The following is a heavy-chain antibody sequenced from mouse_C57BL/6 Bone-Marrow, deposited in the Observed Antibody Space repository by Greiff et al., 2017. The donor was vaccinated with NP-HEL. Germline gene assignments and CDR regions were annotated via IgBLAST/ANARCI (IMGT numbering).Heavy chain of an antibody. V-gene: IGHV1-4*01. J-gene: IGHJ2*01. CDR3: ARYYYYGSSYPDY. Sequence: QVQLKESGAELARPGASVKMSCKASGYTFTSYTMHWVKQRPGQGLEWIGYINPSSGYTKYNQKFKDKATLTADKSSSTAYMQLSSLTSEDSAVYYCARYYYYGSSYPDYWGQGTTLTVSS. D-gene: IGHD1-1*01. CDR1: GYTFTSYT. CDR2: INPSSGYT.